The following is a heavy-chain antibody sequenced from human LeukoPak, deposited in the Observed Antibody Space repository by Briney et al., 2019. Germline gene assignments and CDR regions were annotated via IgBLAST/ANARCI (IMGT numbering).Heavy chain of an antibody. V-gene: IGHV4-39*02. CDR3: ARDAGPHSF. Sequence: SETLSLTCTVSGGSISSSSYYWGWIRQPPGKGLEWIGSIYYSGSTYYNPSLKSRVTISVDTSKNQFSLKLSSVTAADTAVYYCARDAGPHSFWGQGTLVTVSS. J-gene: IGHJ4*02. CDR1: GGSISSSSYY. CDR2: IYYSGST. D-gene: IGHD5-18*01.